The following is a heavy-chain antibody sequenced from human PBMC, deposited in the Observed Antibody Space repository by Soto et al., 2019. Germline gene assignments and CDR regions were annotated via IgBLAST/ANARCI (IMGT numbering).Heavy chain of an antibody. CDR3: AKSRDTMVRGVRKLGGYYFDY. J-gene: IGHJ4*02. V-gene: IGHV3-23*01. CDR1: GFTFSSYA. Sequence: GGSLRLSCAASGFTFSSYAMSWVRQAPGKGLEWVSAISGSGGSTYYADSVKGRFTISRDNSKNTLYRQMNSLRAEDTAVYYCAKSRDTMVRGVRKLGGYYFDYWGQGTLVTVSS. CDR2: ISGSGGST. D-gene: IGHD3-10*01.